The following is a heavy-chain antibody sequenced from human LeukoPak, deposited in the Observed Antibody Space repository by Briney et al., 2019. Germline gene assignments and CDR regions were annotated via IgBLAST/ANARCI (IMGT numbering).Heavy chain of an antibody. D-gene: IGHD5-24*01. CDR3: AREERFDGYKNYDY. Sequence: GGSLRLSCAASGFTFDDYGMSWVRQAPGKGLEWGSGINWNGGSTGYADSVKGRFTISRDNAKNSLYLQMNSLRAEDTALYYCAREERFDGYKNYDYWGQGTLVTVSS. CDR2: INWNGGST. CDR1: GFTFDDYG. J-gene: IGHJ4*02. V-gene: IGHV3-20*04.